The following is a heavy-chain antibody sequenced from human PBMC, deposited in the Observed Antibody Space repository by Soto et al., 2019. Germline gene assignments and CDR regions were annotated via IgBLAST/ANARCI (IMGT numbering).Heavy chain of an antibody. Sequence: GASVKVSCKTSGYTFSDYFIQWLLQAPGQGLEWVAWINPKTAATNYAKKFQDRVTLTSDTSFSTAYLELTRLRPDDTAIYYCARIKWGLDYYSGMDVWGQGTAVTVSS. V-gene: IGHV1-2*02. D-gene: IGHD1-26*01. CDR1: GYTFSDYF. CDR2: INPKTAAT. J-gene: IGHJ6*02. CDR3: ARIKWGLDYYSGMDV.